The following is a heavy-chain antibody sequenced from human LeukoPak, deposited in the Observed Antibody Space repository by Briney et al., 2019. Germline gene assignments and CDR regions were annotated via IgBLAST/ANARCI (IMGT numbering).Heavy chain of an antibody. CDR3: AREDCSSTSCYDPSVSDY. D-gene: IGHD2-2*01. Sequence: GGSLRLSCEASGFTFSHYEMSWIRQAPGKGLEWVSYISSSGYTIYYADSVKGRFTISRDNAKNSLYLQMNSLRAEDTAVYYCAREDCSSTSCYDPSVSDYWGQGTLVTVSS. J-gene: IGHJ4*02. V-gene: IGHV3-48*03. CDR2: ISSSGYTI. CDR1: GFTFSHYE.